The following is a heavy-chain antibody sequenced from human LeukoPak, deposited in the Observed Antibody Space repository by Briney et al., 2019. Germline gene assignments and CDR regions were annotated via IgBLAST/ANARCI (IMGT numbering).Heavy chain of an antibody. CDR3: ARQEVLLWFGELLPTDKFDP. CDR1: VRSKYILNDL. V-gene: IGHV4-39*01. D-gene: IGHD3-10*01. CDR2: FWYKDIT. Sequence: WDTVTLPCTLSVRSKYILNDLWPSGRKPPAGGGLRYESFWYKDITYYNPSLKSRVTISVDTSKNQFSLKLSSVTAADTAVYYCARQEVLLWFGELLPTDKFDPWGQGTLVTVSS. J-gene: IGHJ5*02.